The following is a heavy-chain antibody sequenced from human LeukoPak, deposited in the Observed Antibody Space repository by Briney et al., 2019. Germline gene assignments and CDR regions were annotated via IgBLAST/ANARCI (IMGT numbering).Heavy chain of an antibody. J-gene: IGHJ5*02. CDR1: GGSISGGSYY. D-gene: IGHD4-17*01. Sequence: SETLSLTCTVSGGSISGGSYYWGWIRQSPGKGLEWIGSIDSTGSSYWNTAVKSRVIMCVDTSKTEFSLRLSSMTAPDTAVHYRATHRRYGLSPYSPTNWFDPWSQGTLVIISS. V-gene: IGHV4-39*01. CDR3: ATHRRYGLSPYSPTNWFDP. CDR2: IDSTGSS.